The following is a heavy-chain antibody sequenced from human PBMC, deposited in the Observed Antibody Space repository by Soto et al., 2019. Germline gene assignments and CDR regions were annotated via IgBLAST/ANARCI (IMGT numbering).Heavy chain of an antibody. J-gene: IGHJ1*01. CDR1: GGSFTGYY. D-gene: IGHD2-21*02. CDR2: INHSGST. CDR3: ARGSGLVTAIRAWYFQH. V-gene: IGHV4-34*01. Sequence: QVQLQQWGAGLLKPSETLSLTCAVYGGSFTGYYWSWIRQPPGKGLEWIGEINHSGSTNYNPSLKSRVTISVDTSKNQFSLKLSSVTAADTAVYYCARGSGLVTAIRAWYFQHWGQGTLVTVSS.